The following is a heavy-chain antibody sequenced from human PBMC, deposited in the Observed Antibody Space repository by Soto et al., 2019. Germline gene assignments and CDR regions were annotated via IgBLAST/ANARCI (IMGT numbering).Heavy chain of an antibody. Sequence: SETLSLTCTVSGGSISSGDYYWSWIRQPPGKGLEWIGYIYYSGSTYYNPSLKSRVTISVDTSKNQFSLKLSSGTAADTAVYYCARGLLNNWFDPWGQGTLVTVSS. CDR2: IYYSGST. CDR1: GGSISSGDYY. J-gene: IGHJ5*02. V-gene: IGHV4-30-4*01. D-gene: IGHD3-10*01. CDR3: ARGLLNNWFDP.